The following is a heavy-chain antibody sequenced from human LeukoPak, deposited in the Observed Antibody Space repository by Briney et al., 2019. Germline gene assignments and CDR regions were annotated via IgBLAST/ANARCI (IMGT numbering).Heavy chain of an antibody. J-gene: IGHJ4*02. CDR2: MNPNSGNT. Sequence: GASVKVSCKASGYTFTSYDINWVRQATGQGLEWMGWMNPNSGNTGSAQKFQSRLTMTRNTSISTAYMELSSLRSEDTAVYYCARRSQAGGTGIGYWGQGTLVTVSS. CDR3: ARRSQAGGTGIGY. D-gene: IGHD6-19*01. V-gene: IGHV1-8*01. CDR1: GYTFTSYD.